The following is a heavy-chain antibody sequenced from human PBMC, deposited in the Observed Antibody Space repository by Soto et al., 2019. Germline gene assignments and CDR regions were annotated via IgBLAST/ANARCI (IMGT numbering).Heavy chain of an antibody. CDR1: GFTFSSYA. D-gene: IGHD4-17*01. Sequence: EVQLVESGGGLVQPGGSLRLSCAASGFTFSSYAMSWVRQAPGKGLEWVSAISGSGGSTYYADSVQGRFTISRDNSKNTLYVQMTSLRAEDTAVYYCATRKENYYGDYYFDYLGQGTLVTVSS. J-gene: IGHJ4*02. CDR3: ATRKENYYGDYYFDY. V-gene: IGHV3-23*04. CDR2: ISGSGGST.